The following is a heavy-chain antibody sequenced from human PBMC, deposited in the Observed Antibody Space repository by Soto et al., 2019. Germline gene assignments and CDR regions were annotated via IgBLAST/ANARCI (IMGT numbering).Heavy chain of an antibody. D-gene: IGHD3-16*01. V-gene: IGHV2-5*01. Sequence: QITLKESGPTLVKPTQTLTLTCTFSGFSLSISGEGVGWIRQPPGKALEWLALIYWSDEKHYSPSLKNRLTITKDTSKNQVVLTMTNMDPVDTATYYCARLVHRAGGRIFDSWGQGSLVTVSS. J-gene: IGHJ4*02. CDR2: IYWSDEK. CDR3: ARLVHRAGGRIFDS. CDR1: GFSLSISGEG.